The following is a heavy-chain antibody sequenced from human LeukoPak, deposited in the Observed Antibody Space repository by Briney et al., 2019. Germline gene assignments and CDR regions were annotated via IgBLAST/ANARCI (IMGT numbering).Heavy chain of an antibody. CDR1: GYTFTSYD. CDR2: MNPNSGNT. J-gene: IGHJ5*02. V-gene: IGHV1-8*01. CDR3: ARGQWLGDQNWFDP. Sequence: ASVKVPRKASGYTFTSYDINWVRQATGQGLEWMGWMNPNSGNTGYAQKFQGRVTMTRNTSISTAYMELSSLRSEDTAVYYCARGQWLGDQNWFDPWGQGTLVTVSS. D-gene: IGHD6-19*01.